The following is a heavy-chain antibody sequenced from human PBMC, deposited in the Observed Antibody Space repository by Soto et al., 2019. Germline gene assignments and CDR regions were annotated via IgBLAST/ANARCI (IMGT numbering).Heavy chain of an antibody. Sequence: GGSLRLSCAVSGFPFSFYGFHWVRQSPGKGLEWLGVIVSDGSAIYHADSLEGRFFISRDNSKDILYLQMNSLRVEDTAVYYCARDDAFDNENGFDMWGQGTMVTVSS. V-gene: IGHV3-33*01. CDR3: ARDDAFDNENGFDM. J-gene: IGHJ3*02. D-gene: IGHD3-3*02. CDR2: IVSDGSAI. CDR1: GFPFSFYG.